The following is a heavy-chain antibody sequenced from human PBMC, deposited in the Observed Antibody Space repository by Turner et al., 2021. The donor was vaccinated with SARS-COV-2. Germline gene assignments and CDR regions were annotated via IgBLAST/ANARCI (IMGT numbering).Heavy chain of an antibody. D-gene: IGHD3-22*01. V-gene: IGHV3-53*01. CDR3: ARDKEYYDSSGYYYSIVLND. J-gene: IGHJ4*02. CDR1: GFTVSSNY. Sequence: EWQLVESGGGLIQLGGSLRLACSASGFTVSSNYMSWVRQAPGEGLEWVSVICSGCSTYYADSVKGRFTISRDNSKNTLYLQMNSLRAEDTAVYYCARDKEYYDSSGYYYSIVLNDWGQGTLVTVSS. CDR2: ICSGCST.